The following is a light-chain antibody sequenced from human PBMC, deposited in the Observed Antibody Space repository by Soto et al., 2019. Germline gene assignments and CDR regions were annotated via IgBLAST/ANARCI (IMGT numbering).Light chain of an antibody. J-gene: IGKJ4*01. Sequence: EIVLTQSPGTVSLSPGERATLSCRASQSVNSNYLAWYQQKPGQAPRLLMYYASTRATGIPDRFSGSGSGTDFTLTINRLEPEDFSVYYCQHYGPSFLLTFGGGTNVEI. V-gene: IGKV3-20*01. CDR1: QSVNSNY. CDR3: QHYGPSFLLT. CDR2: YAS.